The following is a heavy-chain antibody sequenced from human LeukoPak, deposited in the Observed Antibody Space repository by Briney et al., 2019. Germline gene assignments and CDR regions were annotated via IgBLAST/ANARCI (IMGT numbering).Heavy chain of an antibody. CDR1: GFTFSSYE. CDR2: ISSSGSTI. J-gene: IGHJ4*02. CDR3: ARDRLRSWYFDY. Sequence: GGSLRLSCAASGFTFSSYEMNWVRQAPGKGLEWVSYISSSGSTIYYADSVKGRFTISRDNAKNSLYLQMNSLRAEDTAVYYCARDRLRSWYFDYWGQGTLVTVSS. D-gene: IGHD3-16*01. V-gene: IGHV3-48*03.